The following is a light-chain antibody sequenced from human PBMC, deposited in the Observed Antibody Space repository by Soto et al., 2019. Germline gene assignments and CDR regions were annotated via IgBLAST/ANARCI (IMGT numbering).Light chain of an antibody. V-gene: IGLV2-14*02. J-gene: IGLJ2*01. CDR2: EDL. CDR1: SSDVGAYDL. CDR3: SSFRRSNTPHVL. Sequence: QSVLTQPASVSGSPGQSITISCIGTSSDVGAYDLVSWYQQHPGTAPRLIIYEDLRRPSGIDSRFSGSKSGNTASLTISGLRAEDEGNYYCSSFRRSNTPHVLFGGGTKVTVL.